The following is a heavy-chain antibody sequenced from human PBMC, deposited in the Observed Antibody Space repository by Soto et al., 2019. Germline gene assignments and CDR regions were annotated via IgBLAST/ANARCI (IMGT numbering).Heavy chain of an antibody. CDR1: GYSFTSYW. CDR2: IYPGDSET. V-gene: IGHV5-51*01. CDR3: ARQMFRYRTSSRYYGMDV. D-gene: IGHD6-6*01. Sequence: GESLKISCKGSGYSFTSYWIGWVRQMPGKGLEWMGIIYPGDSETRYSPSFQGQVTISADKSITTAYLQWSSLKASDTAMYYCARQMFRYRTSSRYYGMDVWGQGTTVTVSS. J-gene: IGHJ6*02.